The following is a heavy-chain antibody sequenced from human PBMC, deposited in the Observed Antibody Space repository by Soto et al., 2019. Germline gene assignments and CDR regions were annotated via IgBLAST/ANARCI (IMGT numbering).Heavy chain of an antibody. CDR3: ARDLTSAYYDFWSGRYGSAFDI. CDR1: GGSISSGDYY. V-gene: IGHV4-30-4*01. D-gene: IGHD3-3*01. J-gene: IGHJ3*02. Sequence: PSETLSLTCTVSGGSISSGDYYWSWIRQPPGKGLEWIGYIYYSGSTYYNPSLKSRVTISVDTSKNQFSLKLSPVTAADTAVYYCARDLTSAYYDFWSGRYGSAFDIWGQGTMVTVSS. CDR2: IYYSGST.